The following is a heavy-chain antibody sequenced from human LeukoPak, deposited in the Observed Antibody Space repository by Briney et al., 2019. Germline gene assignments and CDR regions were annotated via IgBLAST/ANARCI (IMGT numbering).Heavy chain of an antibody. D-gene: IGHD3-3*01. J-gene: IGHJ4*02. CDR2: ITENGDNT. V-gene: IGHV3-23*01. CDR1: GFTFSSYA. Sequence: GGSLRLSCAASGFTFSSYAMSWVRQAPGKGLEWVSGITENGDNTYYADSVKGRFTISRDNAKNSLYLQMNSLRAEDTAVYYCARDFPDYWGQGTLVTVSS. CDR3: ARDFPDY.